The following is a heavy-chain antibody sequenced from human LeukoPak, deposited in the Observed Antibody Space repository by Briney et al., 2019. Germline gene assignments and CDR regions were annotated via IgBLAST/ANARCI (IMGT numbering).Heavy chain of an antibody. CDR3: ASFSGSYPFDY. Sequence: GGSLRLSCAASGFTFSSYAVSWVRQAPGKGLEWVANIKQDGSEKYYVDSVKGRFTISRDNAKNSLYLQMNSLRAEDTAVYYCASFSGSYPFDYWGQGTLVTVSS. J-gene: IGHJ4*02. V-gene: IGHV3-7*03. CDR2: IKQDGSEK. D-gene: IGHD1-26*01. CDR1: GFTFSSYA.